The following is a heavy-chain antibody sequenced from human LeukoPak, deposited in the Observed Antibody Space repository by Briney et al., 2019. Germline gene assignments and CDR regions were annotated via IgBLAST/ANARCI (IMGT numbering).Heavy chain of an antibody. V-gene: IGHV3-30-3*01. D-gene: IGHD2-2*01. CDR2: ISYDGSNK. CDR1: GFTSSSYA. CDR3: ANFGCSSTSCLDY. Sequence: GGSLRLSCAASGFTSSSYAMHWVRQAPGKGLEWVAVISYDGSNKYYADSVKGRFTISRDNSKNTLYLQMNSLRAEDTAVYYCANFGCSSTSCLDYWGQGTLVTVSS. J-gene: IGHJ4*02.